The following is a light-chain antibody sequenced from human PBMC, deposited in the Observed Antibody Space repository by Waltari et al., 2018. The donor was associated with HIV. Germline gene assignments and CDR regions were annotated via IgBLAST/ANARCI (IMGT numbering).Light chain of an antibody. CDR3: QSSDTSGTSVI. CDR1: SLSNKY. J-gene: IGLJ2*01. Sequence: SSDLTQPPSVSVSPGQTATITCSGVSLSNKYTSSYKQRPGQAPVLLISKDNKRPSGIPERFSGSTSGTTVTLAISRVQPDDEADYYCQSSDTSGTSVIFGGGTKLTVL. CDR2: KDN. V-gene: IGLV3-25*03.